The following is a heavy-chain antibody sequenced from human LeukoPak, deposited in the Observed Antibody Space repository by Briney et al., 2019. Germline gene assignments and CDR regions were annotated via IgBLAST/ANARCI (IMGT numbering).Heavy chain of an antibody. CDR2: VYYSGTT. D-gene: IGHD6-19*01. CDR3: ARGTLYRGWSYYLDF. J-gene: IGHJ4*02. CDR1: GDSISLSFYY. V-gene: IGHV4-39*07. Sequence: SSETLSLTCSVSGDSISLSFYYWGWIRQPPGKALEWIGSVYYSGTTSYNPSLKSRVTISVDMSKNHFSLRLRSVTAADTAMYYCARGTLYRGWSYYLDFWGQGSQVTVSS.